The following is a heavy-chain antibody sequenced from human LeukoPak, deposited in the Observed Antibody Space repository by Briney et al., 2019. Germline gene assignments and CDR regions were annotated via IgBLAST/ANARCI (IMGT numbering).Heavy chain of an antibody. V-gene: IGHV3-23*01. CDR3: ARGAYYGDYLDY. J-gene: IGHJ4*02. CDR2: ISGSGGST. Sequence: GGSLRLSCAASGFIFTNYVMYWVRQAPGKGLEWVSGISGSGGSTYYADSVKGRFTISRDNSKNTLYLQMNSLRAEDTAVYYCARGAYYGDYLDYWGQGTLVTVSS. CDR1: GFIFTNYV. D-gene: IGHD4-17*01.